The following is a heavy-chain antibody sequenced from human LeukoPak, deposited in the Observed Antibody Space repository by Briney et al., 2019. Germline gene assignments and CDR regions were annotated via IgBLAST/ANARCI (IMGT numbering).Heavy chain of an antibody. D-gene: IGHD2-2*01. Sequence: KPSETLSLTCTVSGGSISSYYWSWIRQPAGKGLEWIGRIYTSGSTNYNPSLKSRVTMSVDTSKNQFSLKLSSVTAADTAVYYCARDWLGYCSSTSCYTTPNWFDPWGQGTLVTVSS. J-gene: IGHJ5*01. CDR1: GGSISSYY. CDR2: IYTSGST. CDR3: ARDWLGYCSSTSCYTTPNWFDP. V-gene: IGHV4-4*07.